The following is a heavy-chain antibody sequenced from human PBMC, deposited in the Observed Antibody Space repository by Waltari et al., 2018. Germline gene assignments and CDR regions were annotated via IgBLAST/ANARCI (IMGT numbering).Heavy chain of an antibody. V-gene: IGHV3-74*03. CDR3: ARAYSGKKNPKES. CDR1: GFTFSSHW. CDR2: INTDGSDT. J-gene: IGHJ5*02. D-gene: IGHD4-4*01. Sequence: EVQLVESGGGLVQPGGSLRLSCAASGFTFSSHWMHWVRQAPGKGLVWVSRINTDGSDTADADSVRGRFTISRDNAKNTLFLQMNSLRVEDTAVYYCARAYSGKKNPKESWGQGTLVTVSS.